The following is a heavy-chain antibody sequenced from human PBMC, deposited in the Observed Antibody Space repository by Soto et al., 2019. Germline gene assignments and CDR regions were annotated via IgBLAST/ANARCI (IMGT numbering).Heavy chain of an antibody. V-gene: IGHV1-69*13. D-gene: IGHD1-26*01. J-gene: IGHJ5*02. CDR2: IIPIFGTP. CDR3: ARTRVGATTTGWFDP. Sequence: ASVKVSCKASGGTFTNYAFSWVRQAPGQGLEWMGGIIPIFGTPDYAQKFQGRVTITADESTSTAYMELSSLRSEDTAVYYCARTRVGATTTGWFDPWGQGTLVTVSS. CDR1: GGTFTNYA.